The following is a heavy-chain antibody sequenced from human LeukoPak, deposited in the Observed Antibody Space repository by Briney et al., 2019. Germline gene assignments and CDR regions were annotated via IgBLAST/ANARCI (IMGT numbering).Heavy chain of an antibody. CDR2: ISSSSSYI. CDR3: ARSFLSIAAAATDY. D-gene: IGHD6-13*01. V-gene: IGHV3-21*01. CDR1: GFTVSSNY. Sequence: GGSLRLSCAASGFTVSSNYMSWVRQAPGKGLEWVSSISSSSSYIYYADSVKGRFTISRDNAKNSLYLQMNSLRAEDTAVYYCARSFLSIAAAATDYWGQGTLVTVSS. J-gene: IGHJ4*02.